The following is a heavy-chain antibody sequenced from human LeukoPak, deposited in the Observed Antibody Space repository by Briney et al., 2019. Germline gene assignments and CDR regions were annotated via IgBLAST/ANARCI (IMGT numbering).Heavy chain of an antibody. CDR2: INTDGSGT. CDR1: GFTFSTYW. J-gene: IGHJ4*02. Sequence: PGGSLRLSCAASGFTFSTYWMHWVRQAPGKGLEWVSRINTDGSGTSYADSVKGRFTVSRDNTKNTLFLQMNSLRVEDTAVYYCARDPPSGISMDQWDQGTLVTVSS. CDR3: ARDPPSGISMDQ. V-gene: IGHV3-74*01. D-gene: IGHD2-15*01.